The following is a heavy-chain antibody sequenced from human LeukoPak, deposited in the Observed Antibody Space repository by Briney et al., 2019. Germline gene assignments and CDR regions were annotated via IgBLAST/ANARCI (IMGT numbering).Heavy chain of an antibody. V-gene: IGHV1-8*03. CDR2: MNPNSGNT. CDR3: ARRARRNAFDI. Sequence: ASVKVSCKAPGYTFTSYDINWVRQATGQGLEWMGWMNPNSGNTGYAQKFQGRVTITRNTSISTAYMELSSLRSEDTAVYYCARRARRNAFDIWGQGTMVTVSS. CDR1: GYTFTSYD. J-gene: IGHJ3*02.